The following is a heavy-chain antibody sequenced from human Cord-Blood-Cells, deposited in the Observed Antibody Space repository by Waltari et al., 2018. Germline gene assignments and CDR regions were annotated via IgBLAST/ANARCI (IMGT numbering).Heavy chain of an antibody. J-gene: IGHJ5*02. D-gene: IGHD3-22*01. Sequence: QLQLQESGPGLVKPSETLSLTCTVSGGSISSSSYYWGWLRQPPGKGLEWIGSIYYSRTTYYNPSLKSRVTISVDTSKNQFSLKLSSVTASDTAVYYCATFPYYYDSSGYFNWFDPWGQGTLVTVSS. CDR3: ATFPYYYDSSGYFNWFDP. V-gene: IGHV4-39*01. CDR1: GGSISSSSYY. CDR2: IYYSRTT.